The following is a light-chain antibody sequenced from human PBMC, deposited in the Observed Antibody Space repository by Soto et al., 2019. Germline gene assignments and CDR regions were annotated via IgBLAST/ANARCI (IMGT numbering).Light chain of an antibody. V-gene: IGKV1-5*03. CDR3: QQYNSYSPLT. CDR1: QSISSW. Sequence: DIQMTQSPSTLSASVGDRATITCSASQSISSWLAWYQQKPGKAPKLLIYKASSLESGVPSRFSGSGSGTEFTLTISSLQPDDFATYYCQQYNSYSPLTFGGGTKVDIK. J-gene: IGKJ4*01. CDR2: KAS.